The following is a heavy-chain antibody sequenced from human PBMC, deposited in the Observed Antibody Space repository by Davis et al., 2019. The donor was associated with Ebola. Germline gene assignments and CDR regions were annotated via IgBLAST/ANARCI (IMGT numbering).Heavy chain of an antibody. J-gene: IGHJ6*02. V-gene: IGHV4-34*01. CDR2: IYYSGST. Sequence: SETLSLTCAVYGGSLSGYYWGWIRQPPGKGLEWIGSIYYSGSTYYNPSLKSRVTISVDTSKNQFSLKLSSVTAAGTAVYYCARAMVQGVPYYYGMDVWGQGTTVTVSS. D-gene: IGHD3-10*01. CDR1: GGSLSGYY. CDR3: ARAMVQGVPYYYGMDV.